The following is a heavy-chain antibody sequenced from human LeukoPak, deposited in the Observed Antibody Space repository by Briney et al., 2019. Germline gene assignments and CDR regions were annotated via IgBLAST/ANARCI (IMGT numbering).Heavy chain of an antibody. V-gene: IGHV3-64*01. D-gene: IGHD4-17*01. Sequence: GGSLRLACAASGFTFSTYAMHWVRQAPGKGLEYVSAISSDGDSTHYANSVKGRFTISRDNSKNTLYLQMGSLRAEDMAVYYCARSEQQDFGDYEFDYWGQGTLVTVSS. J-gene: IGHJ4*02. CDR2: ISSDGDST. CDR1: GFTFSTYA. CDR3: ARSEQQDFGDYEFDY.